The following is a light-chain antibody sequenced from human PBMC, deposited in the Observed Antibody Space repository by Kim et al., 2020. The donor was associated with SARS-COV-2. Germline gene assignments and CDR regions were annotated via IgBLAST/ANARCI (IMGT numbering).Light chain of an antibody. CDR1: SSDVGGYDY. J-gene: IGLJ1*01. CDR2: DVN. V-gene: IGLV2-8*01. CDR3: SSYAGSNNYV. Sequence: SVTISCTGTSSDVGGYDYVSWYQQHPGKAPKPMIYDVNKRPSGVPDRFSGSKSGNTASLTVSGLQAEDEADYYCSSYAGSNNYVFGTGTKVTVL.